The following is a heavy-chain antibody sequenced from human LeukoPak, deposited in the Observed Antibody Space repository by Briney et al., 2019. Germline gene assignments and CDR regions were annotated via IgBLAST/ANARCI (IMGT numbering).Heavy chain of an antibody. D-gene: IGHD5-18*01. Sequence: GSLRLSCAASGFIFSNYGMHWVRQAPGKGLEWVAFIQYNGTNKDYADSVKGRFTISRDNSKNTVSLQMNSLKPEDTALCYCVKDIRRGYNFGYDQFAYWGQGTLVTVSS. J-gene: IGHJ4*02. CDR1: GFIFSNYG. CDR3: VKDIRRGYNFGYDQFAY. CDR2: IQYNGTNK. V-gene: IGHV3-30*02.